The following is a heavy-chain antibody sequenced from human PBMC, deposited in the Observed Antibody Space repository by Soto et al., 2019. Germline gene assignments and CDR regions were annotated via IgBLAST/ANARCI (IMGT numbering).Heavy chain of an antibody. CDR2: INHSGST. V-gene: IGHV4-34*01. CDR1: GGSFSGYY. J-gene: IGHJ4*02. Sequence: SETLSLTCAVYGGSFSGYYWSWIRQPPGKGLEWIGEINHSGSTNYNPSLKSRVTISVDTSKNQFSLKLSSVTAADTAVYYCARAATVVVVVAATPYYFDYWGQGTLVTVSS. CDR3: ARAATVVVVVAATPYYFDY. D-gene: IGHD2-15*01.